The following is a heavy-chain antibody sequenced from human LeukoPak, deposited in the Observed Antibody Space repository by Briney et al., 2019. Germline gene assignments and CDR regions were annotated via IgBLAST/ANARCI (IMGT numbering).Heavy chain of an antibody. CDR1: GGSISSYY. D-gene: IGHD5-18*01. J-gene: IGHJ4*02. V-gene: IGHV4-59*08. CDR2: IYYSGST. CDR3: ARVRGYSYGPRDY. Sequence: KSSETLSLTCTVSGGSISSYYWSWIRQPPGKGLEWIGYIYYSGSTNYNPSLKSRVSISVDTSKNQFSLKFSSVTASDTAVYFCARVRGYSYGPRDYWGQGTLVTVSS.